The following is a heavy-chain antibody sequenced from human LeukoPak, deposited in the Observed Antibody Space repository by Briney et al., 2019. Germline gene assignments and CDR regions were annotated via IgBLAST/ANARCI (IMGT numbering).Heavy chain of an antibody. CDR3: ATDRRLVGATGTFDY. D-gene: IGHD1-26*01. CDR1: GFTFNSYW. CDR2: IKQDASEK. V-gene: IGHV3-7*01. J-gene: IGHJ4*02. Sequence: GGSLRLSCVASGFTFNSYWVSWVRQAPGKGLEWVANIKQDASEKYYVDSVKGRFTISRGNAKNSLYLQMNSLRAEDTAVYYCATDRRLVGATGTFDYWGQGTLVTVSS.